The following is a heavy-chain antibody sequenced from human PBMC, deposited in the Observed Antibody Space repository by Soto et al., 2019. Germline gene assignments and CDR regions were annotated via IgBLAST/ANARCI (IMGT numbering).Heavy chain of an antibody. D-gene: IGHD3-3*01. CDR1: GYTFTTYA. J-gene: IGHJ5*02. CDR3: ARANYDFWSGYYIGTWFDP. V-gene: IGHV1-18*01. CDR2: LNTYTGNT. Sequence: GASVKVSCKASGYTFTTYAISWLRQAPGQGLEWMGWLNTYTGNTDYAQSLRGRVTMTTDTSTNTAYMELRSLRSDDTAMYYCARANYDFWSGYYIGTWFDPWGQGTLVTVSS.